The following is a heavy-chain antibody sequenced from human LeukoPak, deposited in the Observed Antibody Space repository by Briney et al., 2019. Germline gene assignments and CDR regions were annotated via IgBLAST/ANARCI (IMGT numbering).Heavy chain of an antibody. J-gene: IGHJ4*02. CDR3: ARWGSIAVARFDY. CDR2: IYYTGST. CDR1: GGSISNYY. Sequence: SETLSLTCTVSGGSISNYYWSWLRQPPGKGVEWIGYIYYTGSTNYNPSLTSRVNISVNTSKNQFSLNLTSVTAADTAVYYCARWGSIAVARFDYWGQGTLVTVSS. D-gene: IGHD6-6*01. V-gene: IGHV4-59*01.